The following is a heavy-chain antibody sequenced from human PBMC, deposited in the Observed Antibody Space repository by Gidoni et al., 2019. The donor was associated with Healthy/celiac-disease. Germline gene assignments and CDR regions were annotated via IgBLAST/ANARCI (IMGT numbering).Heavy chain of an antibody. V-gene: IGHV3-74*01. CDR1: GFTFSSYW. CDR3: ATAPFYYYYGMDV. CDR2: SNSDGCIT. Sequence: EVQLVESGGGLVKPGGSMRLSCAASGFTFSSYWMHWVRQAPGKGLVWVSRSNSDGCITSDADSVTCRFTISRDTAKNTLYLQMTSLIAEDTSVYYFATAPFYYYYGMDVWGQGTTVTVSS. J-gene: IGHJ6*02.